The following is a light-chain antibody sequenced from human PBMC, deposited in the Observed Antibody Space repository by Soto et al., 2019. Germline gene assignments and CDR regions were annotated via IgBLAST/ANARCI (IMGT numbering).Light chain of an antibody. Sequence: QSALTQPPSVSGSPGQSVTISCTGTSSDVGSYNRVSWYQQPPGTAPKLMIYEVSNRPSGVPDRFSGSKSGNTASLTISGLQAEDETDYYCSSYTSSTVLFGGGTKVNVL. V-gene: IGLV2-18*02. CDR1: SSDVGSYNR. CDR2: EVS. J-gene: IGLJ2*01. CDR3: SSYTSSTVL.